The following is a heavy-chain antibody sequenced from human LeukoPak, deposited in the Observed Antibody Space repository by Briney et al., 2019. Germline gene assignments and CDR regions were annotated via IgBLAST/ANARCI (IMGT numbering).Heavy chain of an antibody. CDR2: IKQDGSEK. D-gene: IGHD1-26*01. V-gene: IGHV3-7*01. J-gene: IGHJ3*02. CDR1: GFTFSSYG. Sequence: PGGSLRLSCAASGFTFSSYGMSWVRQAPGKGLEWVANIKQDGSEKYYVDSVKGRFTISRDNAKNSLYPQMNSLRAEDTAVYYCAMLTFSGSYFLDAFDIWGQGTMVTVSS. CDR3: AMLTFSGSYFLDAFDI.